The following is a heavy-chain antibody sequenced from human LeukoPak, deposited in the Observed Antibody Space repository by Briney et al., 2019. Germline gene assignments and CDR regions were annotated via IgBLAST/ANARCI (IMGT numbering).Heavy chain of an antibody. Sequence: PGESLRLSCVGSGITNYWITWVRQAPGKGLESVANINKDSSERYYLDSVKGRFTISRDNTKSSLFLQMNSLRVEDTGIYYCATDLNWVAYWGQGARVTVSS. CDR2: INKDSSER. CDR1: GITNYW. D-gene: IGHD3-16*01. CDR3: ATDLNWVAY. V-gene: IGHV3-7*01. J-gene: IGHJ4*02.